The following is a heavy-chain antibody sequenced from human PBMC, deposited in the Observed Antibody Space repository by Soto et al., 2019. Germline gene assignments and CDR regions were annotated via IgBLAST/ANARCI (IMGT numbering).Heavy chain of an antibody. CDR1: GFTFSSYD. D-gene: IGHD6-6*01. J-gene: IGHJ6*02. CDR3: ARGGSIAALSYYYGMDV. V-gene: IGHV3-13*01. Sequence: GSLRLSCAASGFTFSSYDMHWVRQATGKGLEWVSAIGTAGDTYYPGSVKGRFTISRENAKNSLYLQMNSLRAGDTAVYYCARGGSIAALSYYYGMDVWGQGTTVTVSS. CDR2: IGTAGDT.